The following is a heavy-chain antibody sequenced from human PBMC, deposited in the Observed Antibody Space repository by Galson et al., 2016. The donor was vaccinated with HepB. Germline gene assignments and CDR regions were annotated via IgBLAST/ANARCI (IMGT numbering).Heavy chain of an antibody. J-gene: IGHJ4*02. CDR2: ISPHNGDV. CDR3: AIDYLGSGSYL. D-gene: IGHD3-10*01. CDR1: GDSFTSYG. Sequence: SVKVSCKALGDSFTSYGVNWVRQAPGQGLEWMGWISPHNGDVKDAPNFQGRVTLTTDTSASTAFLELRSLRSDDTAVYSCAIDYLGSGSYLWGQGTLVTVSS. V-gene: IGHV1-18*01.